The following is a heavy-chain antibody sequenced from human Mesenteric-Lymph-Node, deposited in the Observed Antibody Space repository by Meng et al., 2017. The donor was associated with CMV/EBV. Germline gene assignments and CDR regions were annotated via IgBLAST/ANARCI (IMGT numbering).Heavy chain of an antibody. CDR2: INTNTGNP. Sequence: LNWVRQAPGQRVEWMGWINTNTGNPTYAQGFTGRFVFSFSPSVLTAYLQIRSLKAEDTAVYYFALLARSDCFFPNYFDYLGQGTLVTVSS. J-gene: IGHJ4*02. V-gene: IGHV7-4-1*02. CDR3: ALLARSDCFFPNYFDY. D-gene: IGHD6-6*01.